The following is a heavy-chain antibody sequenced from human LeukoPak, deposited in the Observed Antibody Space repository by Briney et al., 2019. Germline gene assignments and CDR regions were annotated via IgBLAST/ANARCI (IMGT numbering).Heavy chain of an antibody. V-gene: IGHV1-2*02. CDR2: INPNSGGT. CDR3: ARDREYSSSSRHYYYYMDV. Sequence: ASVKVSCKASGYTFTGYYMHWVRQAPGQGLEWMGWINPNSGGTSYAQKFQGRVTMTRDTSISTAYMELSRLRSDDTAVYYCARDREYSSSSRHYYYYMDVWGKGTTVTVSS. D-gene: IGHD6-6*01. CDR1: GYTFTGYY. J-gene: IGHJ6*03.